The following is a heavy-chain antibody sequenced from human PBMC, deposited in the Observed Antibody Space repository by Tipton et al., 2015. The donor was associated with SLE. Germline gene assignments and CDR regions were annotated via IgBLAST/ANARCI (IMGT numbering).Heavy chain of an antibody. Sequence: QSGAEVKKPGESLKISCKGSGYSFTNYSIGWVRKMPGKGLEWMGIIYPDDSDTKYSPSFQGQVTISADKSINTAYLQWSSLKASDTAVYYCARDGLNWFDPWGQGTLVTVSS. D-gene: IGHD2-2*03. CDR2: IYPDDSDT. CDR3: ARDGLNWFDP. CDR1: GYSFTNYS. V-gene: IGHV5-51*03. J-gene: IGHJ5*02.